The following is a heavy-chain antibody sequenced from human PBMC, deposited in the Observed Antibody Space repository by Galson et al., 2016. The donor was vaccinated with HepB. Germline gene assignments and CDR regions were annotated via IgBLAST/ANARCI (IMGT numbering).Heavy chain of an antibody. Sequence: RLXXAASXXXLSNSXXSWVRQAPGKGLEWXSAMSDSGXXTYYAXXVKGRXTIXXDNSKNTLYLQXNSLGXEDTXXNYCAVRYSSXWYFHHWGRGTLVSVSS. CDR3: AVRYSSXWYFHH. J-gene: IGHJ1*01. V-gene: IGHV3-23*01. D-gene: IGHD6-13*01. CDR1: XXXLSNSX. CDR2: MSDSGXXT.